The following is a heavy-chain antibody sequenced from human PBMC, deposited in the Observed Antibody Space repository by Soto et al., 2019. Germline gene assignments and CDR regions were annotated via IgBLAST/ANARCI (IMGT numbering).Heavy chain of an antibody. V-gene: IGHV1-69*13. J-gene: IGHJ4*02. CDR3: ASSYCISTSCYASGDY. Sequence: SVKVSCKASGGTFSSYAISWVRQAPGQGLEWMGGIIPIFGTANYAQKFQGRVTITADESTSTAYMELSSLRSEDTAVYYCASSYCISTSCYASGDYWGQGTLVTVSS. D-gene: IGHD2-2*01. CDR2: IIPIFGTA. CDR1: GGTFSSYA.